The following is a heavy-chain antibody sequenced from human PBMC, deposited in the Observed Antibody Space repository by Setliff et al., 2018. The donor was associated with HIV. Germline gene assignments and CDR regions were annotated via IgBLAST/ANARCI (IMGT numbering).Heavy chain of an antibody. V-gene: IGHV2-5*01. CDR1: GFSLSTSEVG. J-gene: IGHJ6*02. CDR2: LYWNDDK. CDR3: ARYLVVVPVAVGGLDV. Sequence: SGPTLVNPTQTLTLTCTFSGFSLSTSEVGVGWIRQPPGKALEWLALLYWNDDKRYSPSLKSRLTMTRDTSISTAYMELSGLTSDDSAVYYCARYLVVVPVAVGGLDVWGQGTTVTVSS. D-gene: IGHD2-2*01.